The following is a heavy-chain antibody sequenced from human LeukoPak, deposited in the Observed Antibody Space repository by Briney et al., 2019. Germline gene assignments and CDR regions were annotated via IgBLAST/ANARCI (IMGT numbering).Heavy chain of an antibody. CDR3: ARGHTFGVVPD. Sequence: PSQTLSLTCTVSGDSISNGGYYWSWIRQPPGKGREWIGYIYHSGSTYYNPSLKSRVTISVDRSKNQFSLKLSSVTAADTAVYYCARGHTFGVVPDWGQGTLATVSS. V-gene: IGHV4-30-2*01. CDR2: IYHSGST. J-gene: IGHJ4*02. CDR1: GDSISNGGYY. D-gene: IGHD3-3*01.